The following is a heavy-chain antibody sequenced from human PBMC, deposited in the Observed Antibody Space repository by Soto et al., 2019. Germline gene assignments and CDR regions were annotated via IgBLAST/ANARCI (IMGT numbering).Heavy chain of an antibody. CDR2: IIPIFGTA. D-gene: IGHD1-26*01. V-gene: IGHV1-69*13. J-gene: IGHJ3*02. CDR3: ARDRRVGGSDYDAFHI. Sequence: SVKVSCKASGGTFSSYAISWVRQAPGQGLEWMGGIIPIFGTANYAQKFQGRVTITADESTSTAYMELSSLRSEDTAVYYCARDRRVGGSDYDAFHIWGQGTMVTVSS. CDR1: GGTFSSYA.